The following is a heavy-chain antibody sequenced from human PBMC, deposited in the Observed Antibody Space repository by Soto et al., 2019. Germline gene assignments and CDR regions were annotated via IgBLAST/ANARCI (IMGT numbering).Heavy chain of an antibody. D-gene: IGHD3-16*01. J-gene: IGHJ4*02. CDR2: IYWNEDK. CDR1: GFSLRTTEVG. Sequence: QITLKESGPTLVKPTQTLTLTCTYSGFSLRTTEVGVGWIRQPPGKALEWLGIIYWNEDKRYSPSLKNRFTLTSDISKSQVVLTMTNMDPVDTATYYCAHTWGLPFDYWGQGTLVIVSS. V-gene: IGHV2-5*01. CDR3: AHTWGLPFDY.